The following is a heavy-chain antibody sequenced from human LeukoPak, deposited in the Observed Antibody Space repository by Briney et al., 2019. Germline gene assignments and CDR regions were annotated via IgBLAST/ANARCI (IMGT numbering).Heavy chain of an antibody. D-gene: IGHD3-9*01. CDR3: ARRNYDILTGYYMVYDY. J-gene: IGHJ4*02. Sequence: SETLSLTCAVYGGSFSGYYWSWIRQPPGKGLEWSGEINHSGSTNYNTSLKSRVTISVDTSKNRFSLKLSSVTAADRAVYYCARRNYDILTGYYMVYDYWGQGTLVTVSS. V-gene: IGHV4-34*01. CDR2: INHSGST. CDR1: GGSFSGYY.